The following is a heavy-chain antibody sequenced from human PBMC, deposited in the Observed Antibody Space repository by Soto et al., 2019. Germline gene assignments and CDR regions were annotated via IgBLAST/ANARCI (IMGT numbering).Heavy chain of an antibody. Sequence: ASVKVSCKASGYTFTSYGISWVRQAPGQGLEWMGWISAYNGNTNYAQKLQGRVTMTTDTSTSTAYMELRSLRSDDTAVYYCARDDYYIVVVPAAIWDVWGQGTLVTVSS. CDR1: GYTFTSYG. CDR2: ISAYNGNT. CDR3: ARDDYYIVVVPAAIWDV. V-gene: IGHV1-18*01. J-gene: IGHJ4*02. D-gene: IGHD2-2*01.